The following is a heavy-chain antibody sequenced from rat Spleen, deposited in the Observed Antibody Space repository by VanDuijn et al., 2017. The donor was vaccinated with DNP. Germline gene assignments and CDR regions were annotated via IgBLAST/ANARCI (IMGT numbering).Heavy chain of an antibody. CDR3: ARYSTSFVLDA. J-gene: IGHJ4*01. CDR1: GYSITYSNR. CDR2: VNSAGTT. D-gene: IGHD1-2*01. V-gene: IGHV3-3*01. Sequence: EVQLQESGPGLVKPSQSLSLTCSVTGYSITYSNRWNWIRKFPGNKLEWMGYVNSAGTTIYNPSLKSRISITRDTSKNQFFLQLNSVTTEDTATYYCARYSTSFVLDAWGQGTSVTVSS.